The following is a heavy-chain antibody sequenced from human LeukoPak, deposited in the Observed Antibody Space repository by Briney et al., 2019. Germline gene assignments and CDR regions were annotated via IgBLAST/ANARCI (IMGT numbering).Heavy chain of an antibody. D-gene: IGHD7-27*01. Sequence: SETLSLTCAVSGYSISSGYYWGWIRPPPGKGREGIGRIDDSGSTYYKPSLKRGVTISGDTAKNQFSLKLSSLTAADPAVYYCARESITGDWDFHYWGQGTLIPVSS. CDR2: IDDSGST. J-gene: IGHJ4*02. CDR3: ARESITGDWDFHY. V-gene: IGHV4-38-2*01. CDR1: GYSISSGYY.